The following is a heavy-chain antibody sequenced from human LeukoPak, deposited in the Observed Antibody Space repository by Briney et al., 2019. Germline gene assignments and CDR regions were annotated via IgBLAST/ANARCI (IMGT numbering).Heavy chain of an antibody. CDR1: GFTFSNYW. CDR3: ARGSSYFDY. CDR2: IKQDGSEK. J-gene: IGHJ4*02. Sequence: GGSLRLSCAASGFTFSNYWMTWVRQAPGKGLEWVANIKQDGSEKYYVDSVKGRFTISRDNAKNSLYLQMNSLRAEDTAVYYCARGSSYFDYWGQGTLVTVSS. V-gene: IGHV3-7*04.